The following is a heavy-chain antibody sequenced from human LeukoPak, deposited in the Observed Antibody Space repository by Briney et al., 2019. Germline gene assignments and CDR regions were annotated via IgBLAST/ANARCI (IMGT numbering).Heavy chain of an antibody. CDR2: IIPILGIA. CDR3: ARDFQEAGMDV. D-gene: IGHD2/OR15-2a*01. Sequence: SVKLSCKASGGTFSSYAISWVRQAHGQGLEWMGRIIPILGIANYAQKFQGRVTITADKSTSTAYMELSSLRSEDTAVYYCARDFQEAGMDVWGQGTTVTVSS. J-gene: IGHJ6*02. V-gene: IGHV1-69*04. CDR1: GGTFSSYA.